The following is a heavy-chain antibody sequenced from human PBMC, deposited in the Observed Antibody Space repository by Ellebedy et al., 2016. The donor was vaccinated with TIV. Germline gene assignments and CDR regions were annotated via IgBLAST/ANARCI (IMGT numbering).Heavy chain of an antibody. CDR1: GGSISSSNW. CDR2: IYHSGST. CDR3: ARSLEWSFSNWFDP. V-gene: IGHV4-4*02. J-gene: IGHJ5*02. D-gene: IGHD3-3*01. Sequence: SETLSLXXAVSGGSISSSNWWRWVRQPPGKGLEWIGEIYHSGSTNYNPSLKSRVTISVDKSKNQFSLKLSSVTAADTAVYYCARSLEWSFSNWFDPWGQGTLVTVSS.